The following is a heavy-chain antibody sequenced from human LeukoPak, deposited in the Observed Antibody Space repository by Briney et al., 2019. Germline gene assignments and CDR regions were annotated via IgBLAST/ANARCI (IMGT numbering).Heavy chain of an antibody. J-gene: IGHJ4*02. D-gene: IGHD2-2*01. CDR2: IYDSGST. Sequence: PPESLSLTCTVPGGSISSGVYYGSWIRQHPGKGLEWIGYIYDSGSTYYNPSLKSRVTISVATSNNQFSLQLSSVTAADTAVYYCARGGGYCSSTSCRGPYYFDYWGQGTLVTVSS. CDR3: ARGGGYCSSTSCRGPYYFDY. V-gene: IGHV4-31*03. CDR1: GGSISSGVYY.